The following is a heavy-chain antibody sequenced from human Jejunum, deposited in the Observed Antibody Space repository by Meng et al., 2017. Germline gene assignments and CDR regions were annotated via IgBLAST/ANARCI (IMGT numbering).Heavy chain of an antibody. CDR3: ARHISVTGTRGFDY. D-gene: IGHD6-19*01. Sequence: QVTLQASGPALVQPPAPLPPPAVCPGASICSGSWWSWVRQPPGKGLEWIGEMYQSGTTNYNPSLKSRVTILLDTSKNQLSLELTSVTAADTAVYYCARHISVTGTRGFDYWGQGTLVTVSS. CDR1: GASICSGSW. V-gene: IGHV4-4*03. J-gene: IGHJ4*02. CDR2: MYQSGTT.